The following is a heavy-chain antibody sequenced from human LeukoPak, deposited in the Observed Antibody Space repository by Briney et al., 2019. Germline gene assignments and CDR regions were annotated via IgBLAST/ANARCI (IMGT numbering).Heavy chain of an antibody. V-gene: IGHV4-59*01. CDR2: IYYSGST. CDR1: GGSISSYY. Sequence: PSETLSLTCTASGGSISSYYWSWIRQPPGKGLEWIGYIYYSGSTNYNPSLKSRVTISVDTSKNQFSLRLSSVTAADTAVYYCARVAYDSSAFYGMDVWGQGTTVTVSS. J-gene: IGHJ6*02. D-gene: IGHD3-22*01. CDR3: ARVAYDSSAFYGMDV.